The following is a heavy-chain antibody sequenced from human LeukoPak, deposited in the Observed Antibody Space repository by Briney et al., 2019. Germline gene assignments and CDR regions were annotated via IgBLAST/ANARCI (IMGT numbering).Heavy chain of an antibody. CDR1: GYTFTSYA. D-gene: IGHD3-22*01. Sequence: ASVKVSCKASGYTFTSYAMHWVRQAPGQRLEWMGWINAGNGHTKYSQKFQGRVTITRDTSASTAYMELSSLRSEDTAVYYCARYDSSGYRTFDYWGQGTLVTVSS. CDR2: INAGNGHT. CDR3: ARYDSSGYRTFDY. J-gene: IGHJ4*02. V-gene: IGHV1-3*01.